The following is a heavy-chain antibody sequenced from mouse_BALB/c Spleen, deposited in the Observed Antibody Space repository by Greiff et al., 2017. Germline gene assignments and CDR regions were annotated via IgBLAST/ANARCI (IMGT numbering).Heavy chain of an antibody. CDR3: ARYGSGWPFAY. J-gene: IGHJ3*01. V-gene: IGHV1-67*01. CDR1: GYTFTDYG. D-gene: IGHD1-1*01. CDR2: ISIYYGDT. Sequence: QVQLQQPGPELVRPGESVKISCKASGYTFTDYGMHWVKQSHAKSLEWIGVISIYYGDTNYNQKFKGKATLTVDKSSSTAYMELGRLTSEDSAIYYCARYGSGWPFAYWGQGTLVTVSA.